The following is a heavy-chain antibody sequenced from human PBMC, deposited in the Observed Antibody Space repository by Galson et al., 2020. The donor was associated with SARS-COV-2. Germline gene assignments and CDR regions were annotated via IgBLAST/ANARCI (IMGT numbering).Heavy chain of an antibody. CDR3: ASPSYYYDSSGYNY. Sequence: ETSATLSLTCAVYGGSFSGYYWSWIRQPPGKGLEWIGEINHSGSTNYNPSLKSRVTISVDTSKNQFSLKLSSVTAADTAVYYCASPSYYYDSSGYNYWGQGTLVTVSS. J-gene: IGHJ4*02. CDR1: GGSFSGYY. CDR2: INHSGST. V-gene: IGHV4-34*01. D-gene: IGHD3-22*01.